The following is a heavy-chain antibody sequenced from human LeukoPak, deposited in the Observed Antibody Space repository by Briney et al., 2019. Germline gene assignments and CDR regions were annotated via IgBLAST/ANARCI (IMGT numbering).Heavy chain of an antibody. CDR1: GGSISSGSYY. Sequence: SQTLSLTCTVSGGSISSGSYYWSWIRQPAGKGLEWIGRIYTSGSTNYNPSLKSRVTISVDTSKNQFSLKLSSVTAADTAVYYCARGHTIFGVVSHFDYWGQGTLVTVSS. J-gene: IGHJ4*02. CDR2: IYTSGST. CDR3: ARGHTIFGVVSHFDY. D-gene: IGHD3-3*01. V-gene: IGHV4-61*02.